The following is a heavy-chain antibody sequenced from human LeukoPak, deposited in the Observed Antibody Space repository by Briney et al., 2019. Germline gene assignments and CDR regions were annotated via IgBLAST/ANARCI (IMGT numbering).Heavy chain of an antibody. CDR1: GGSVSSGSYY. Sequence: PSETLSLTCTVSGGSVSSGSYYWSWIRQPPGKGLEWIGYIYYSGSTNYNPSLKSRVTISVDTSKNQFSLKLSSVTAADTAVYFCARGRSSSWYSPFAYWGQGTLLTVSS. CDR3: ARGRSSSWYSPFAY. V-gene: IGHV4-61*01. J-gene: IGHJ4*02. D-gene: IGHD6-13*01. CDR2: IYYSGST.